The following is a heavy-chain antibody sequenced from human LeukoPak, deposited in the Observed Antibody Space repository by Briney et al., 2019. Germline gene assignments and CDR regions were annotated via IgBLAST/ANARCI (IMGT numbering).Heavy chain of an antibody. Sequence: ASVKVSCKASGYTFTGYHMHWVRQAPGQGLEWMGWINPNTGGTNYAQKFQGRVTMTRDTSISAAYMELSRPTSDDTAVYYCARDSRGYYNWFDPWGQGTLVTVSS. J-gene: IGHJ5*02. V-gene: IGHV1-2*02. CDR1: GYTFTGYH. CDR2: INPNTGGT. D-gene: IGHD3-22*01. CDR3: ARDSRGYYNWFDP.